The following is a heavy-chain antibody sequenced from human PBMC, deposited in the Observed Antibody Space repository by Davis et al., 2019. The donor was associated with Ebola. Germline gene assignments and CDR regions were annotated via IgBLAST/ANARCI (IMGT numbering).Heavy chain of an antibody. CDR2: LNGGNGGT. D-gene: IGHD5-12*01. CDR1: GYTFTYYA. CDR3: ARIRGYDYGYGMDV. Sequence: AASVKVSCKASGYTFTYYAMHWVRQAPGQGLEWMGWLNGGNGGTKYSRRFQGRVTITGDTSASTAYMELSGLRSEDTATYYCARIRGYDYGYGMDVWGQGTTVTVSS. V-gene: IGHV1-3*01. J-gene: IGHJ6*02.